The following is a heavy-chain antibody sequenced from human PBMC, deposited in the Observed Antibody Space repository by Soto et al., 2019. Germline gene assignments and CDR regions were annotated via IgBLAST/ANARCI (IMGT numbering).Heavy chain of an antibody. CDR1: GFSLSTTEVG. Sequence: QITLKESGPTLVKPTQTLTLTCTFSGFSLSTTEVGVAWIRQPPGKALEWLALIYWDDDKRYSPSLKNRLTXTXXTSKHQVVLRMTNMDPVDTATYYCAHRFDWYYFNFWGQGILVTVSS. V-gene: IGHV2-5*02. D-gene: IGHD3-9*01. CDR3: AHRFDWYYFNF. J-gene: IGHJ4*02. CDR2: IYWDDDK.